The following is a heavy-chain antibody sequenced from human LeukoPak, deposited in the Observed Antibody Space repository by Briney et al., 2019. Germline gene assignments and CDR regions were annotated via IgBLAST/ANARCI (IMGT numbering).Heavy chain of an antibody. CDR2: ISGSGTTT. V-gene: IGHV3-23*01. Sequence: GGSLRLSCAASGLTFSSHGMSWVRQAPGKGLEWVATISGSGTTTNYADSVKGRFNISRDNSKNTLYLQMNSLRADDTAVYYCSKDRGGSGGYWGQGTLVTVSS. CDR3: SKDRGGSGGY. CDR1: GLTFSSHG. J-gene: IGHJ4*02. D-gene: IGHD2-15*01.